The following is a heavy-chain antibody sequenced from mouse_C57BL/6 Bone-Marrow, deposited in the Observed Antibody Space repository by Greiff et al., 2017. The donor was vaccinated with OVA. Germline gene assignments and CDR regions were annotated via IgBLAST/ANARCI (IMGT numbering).Heavy chain of an antibody. D-gene: IGHD1-1*01. CDR1: GYTFTSYW. J-gene: IGHJ2*01. Sequence: VQLQQSGAELVMPGASVKLSCKASGYTFTSYWMHWVKQRPGQGLEWIGEIDPSDSYTNYNQKFKGKSTLTVDKSSSTAYMQLSSLTSEDSAVYDGAREAYYYGSKAYWGQGTTLTVSS. CDR2: IDPSDSYT. CDR3: AREAYYYGSKAY. V-gene: IGHV1-69*01.